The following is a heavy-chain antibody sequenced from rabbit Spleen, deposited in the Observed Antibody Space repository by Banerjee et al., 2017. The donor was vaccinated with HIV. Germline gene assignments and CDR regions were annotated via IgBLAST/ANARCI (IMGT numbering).Heavy chain of an antibody. CDR3: VREAGYTGYGDGNL. CDR1: GFDFSRYG. V-gene: IGHV1S47*01. Sequence: QEQLEESGGGLVKPEGSLTLTCKASGFDFSRYGVSWVRQAPGKGLEWIGYIDPVFGSTVYASWVNGRFTISSHNAQNTLNLQLNSLTAADTATYFCVREAGYTGYGDGNLWGQGTLVTVS. CDR2: IDPVFGST. D-gene: IGHD7-1*01. J-gene: IGHJ4*01.